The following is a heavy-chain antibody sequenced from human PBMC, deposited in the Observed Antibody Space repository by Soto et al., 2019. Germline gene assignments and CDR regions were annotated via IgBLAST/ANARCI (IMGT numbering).Heavy chain of an antibody. CDR1: GGSIFSSNYF. D-gene: IGHD1-26*01. CDR2: IYYNAGST. V-gene: IGHV4-39*01. CDR3: ARRVYSGSGRDYFDY. Sequence: QLQLQESGPGLVKPSETLSLTCSVSGGSIFSSNYFWAWIRQPPGKGLEWVGTIYYNAGSTYYNPSLKGRVTVSVDTSKKQFSLKLSSVTAADTAVYYCARRVYSGSGRDYFDYCGQGSMVTVSS. J-gene: IGHJ4*02.